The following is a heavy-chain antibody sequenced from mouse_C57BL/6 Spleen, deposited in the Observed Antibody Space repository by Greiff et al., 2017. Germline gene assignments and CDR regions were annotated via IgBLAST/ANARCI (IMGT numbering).Heavy chain of an antibody. CDR1: GYSFTDYN. D-gene: IGHD1-1*01. J-gene: IGHJ2*01. CDR3: AKGDYGSSYVGYFDY. V-gene: IGHV1-39*01. CDR2: INPNYGTT. Sequence: EVQLQQSGPELVKPGASVKISCKASGYSFTDYNMNWVKQSNGKSLEWIGVINPNYGTTSYNQKFNGKATLTVDQSSSTAYMQLNSLTSEDSAVYYCAKGDYGSSYVGYFDYWGQGTTLTVSS.